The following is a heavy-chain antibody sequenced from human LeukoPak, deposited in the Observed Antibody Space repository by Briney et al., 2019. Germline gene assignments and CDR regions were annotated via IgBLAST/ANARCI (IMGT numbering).Heavy chain of an antibody. CDR2: MNPNSGNT. V-gene: IGHV1-8*01. CDR1: GYTFTSYD. D-gene: IGHD3-3*01. Sequence: ASVKVSCKASGYTFTSYDINWVRQGTGQGLEWMGWMNPNSGNTGSAQKFQGRVTMTRNTSISTAYMELSSLRSEDTAVYYCARGKHYDFWSAYPDFDYWGQGTLVTVSS. CDR3: ARGKHYDFWSAYPDFDY. J-gene: IGHJ4*02.